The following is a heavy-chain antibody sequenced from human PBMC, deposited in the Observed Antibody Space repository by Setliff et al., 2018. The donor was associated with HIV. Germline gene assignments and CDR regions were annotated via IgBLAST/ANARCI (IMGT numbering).Heavy chain of an antibody. V-gene: IGHV3-21*01. CDR1: GFTFSHYW. CDR2: ISSSSRYI. CDR3: ARAPPYYYGSGTDDAFDI. Sequence: GGSLRLSCAASGFTFSHYWMHWVRQGPGKGLEWVSSISSSSRYIYYADSVKGRFTILRDDAKNLLYLQMNRLRAEDTAVYYCARAPPYYYGSGTDDAFDIWGQGTMVTVSS. D-gene: IGHD3-10*01. J-gene: IGHJ3*02.